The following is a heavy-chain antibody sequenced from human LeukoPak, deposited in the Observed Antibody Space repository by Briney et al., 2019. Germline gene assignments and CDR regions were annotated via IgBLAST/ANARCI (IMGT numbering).Heavy chain of an antibody. J-gene: IGHJ6*03. V-gene: IGHV1-46*01. CDR3: ARAAYYYGSGSYYYYYYYMDV. D-gene: IGHD3-10*01. Sequence: ASVKVSCKASGYTFTSYYMHWVRQAPGQGLEWMGIINPSGGSTSYAQKFQGRVTMTRDTSTSTVYMELSSLRSEDTAVYYCARAAYYYGSGSYYYYYYYMDVWGKGTTVIVSS. CDR2: INPSGGST. CDR1: GYTFTSYY.